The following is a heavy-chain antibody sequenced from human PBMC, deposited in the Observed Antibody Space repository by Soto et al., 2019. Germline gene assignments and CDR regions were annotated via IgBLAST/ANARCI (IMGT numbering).Heavy chain of an antibody. D-gene: IGHD2-15*01. Sequence: GGSLRLSCAASGFTFSSSGMHWVRQAPGKGLEWVAVIWRDGSNENYADSVKGRFTISRDNSKNTLYLQMNSLRVEDTAVYYCARGPGSLMSSALDSWGEGTPAPASS. CDR2: IWRDGSNE. J-gene: IGHJ4*02. CDR3: ARGPGSLMSSALDS. CDR1: GFTFSSSG. V-gene: IGHV3-33*01.